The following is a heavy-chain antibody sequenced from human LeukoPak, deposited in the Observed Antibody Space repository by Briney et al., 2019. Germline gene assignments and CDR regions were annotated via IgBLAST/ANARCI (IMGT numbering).Heavy chain of an antibody. V-gene: IGHV4-34*01. J-gene: IGHJ4*02. CDR2: INHSGST. CDR3: AARKTYYDYVWGSYRYRGFDY. D-gene: IGHD3-16*02. CDR1: GVSISAYY. Sequence: KASETLSLTCSVPGVSISAYYWSWIRQPPGKGLEWIGEINHSGSTNYNPSLKSRVTISVDTSKNQFSLKLSSVTAADTAVYYCAARKTYYDYVWGSYRYRGFDYWGQGTLVTVSS.